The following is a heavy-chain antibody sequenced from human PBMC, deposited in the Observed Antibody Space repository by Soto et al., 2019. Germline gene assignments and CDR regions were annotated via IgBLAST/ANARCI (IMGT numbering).Heavy chain of an antibody. CDR3: VRDLDGSGRYYTDY. CDR1: GYTFTGYY. Sequence: ASVTVSCTSSGYTFTGYYMHWVRQTPGQGLEWMGWINPNSGGTNYAQKFQGRVTMTRDTSISTAYMGLRSLRSDDTAVYYCVRDLDGSGRYYTDYWGPGTLVTVSS. CDR2: INPNSGGT. J-gene: IGHJ4*02. V-gene: IGHV1-2*02. D-gene: IGHD3-10*01.